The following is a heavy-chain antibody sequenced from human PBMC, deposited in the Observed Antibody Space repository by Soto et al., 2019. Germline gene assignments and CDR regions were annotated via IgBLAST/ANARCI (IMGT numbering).Heavy chain of an antibody. CDR1: GFTFSSYA. Sequence: GGSLRLSCAASGFTFSSYAMSWVRQAPGKGLEWVSAISGSGGSTYYADSVKGRFTISRDNSKNTLYLQMNSLRAEDTAVYYCAKDTGSFGVVIMGFDYWGQGTLVTVSS. V-gene: IGHV3-23*01. D-gene: IGHD3-3*01. J-gene: IGHJ4*02. CDR2: ISGSGGST. CDR3: AKDTGSFGVVIMGFDY.